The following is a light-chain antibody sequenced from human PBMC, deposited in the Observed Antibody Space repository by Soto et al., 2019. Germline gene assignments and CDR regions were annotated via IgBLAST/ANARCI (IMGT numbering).Light chain of an antibody. CDR3: GSWDSSLSDDL. CDR2: DDN. CDR1: SSNIGGNS. Sequence: QSALTQPPSVSAAPGQKVTISCSGSSSNIGGNSVSWYQQLPGTAPKLLIYDDNKRPSGIPDRFSGSKSGTSATLGITGFQTGDEADYYCGSWDSSLSDDLFGTGAKVTVL. J-gene: IGLJ1*01. V-gene: IGLV1-51*01.